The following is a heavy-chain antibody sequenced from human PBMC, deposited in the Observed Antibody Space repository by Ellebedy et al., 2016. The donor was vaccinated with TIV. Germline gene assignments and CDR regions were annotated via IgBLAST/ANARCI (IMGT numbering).Heavy chain of an antibody. D-gene: IGHD6-13*01. CDR2: INHSGST. J-gene: IGHJ4*02. CDR3: ARQRGYSSSWYRGEYYFDY. Sequence: SETLSLTCTVSGGSISSGGYYWSWIRQPPGKGLEWIGEINHSGSTNYNPSLKSRVTISVDTSKNQFSLKLSSVTAADTAVYYCARQRGYSSSWYRGEYYFDYWGQGTLVTVSS. V-gene: IGHV4-61*08. CDR1: GGSISSGGYY.